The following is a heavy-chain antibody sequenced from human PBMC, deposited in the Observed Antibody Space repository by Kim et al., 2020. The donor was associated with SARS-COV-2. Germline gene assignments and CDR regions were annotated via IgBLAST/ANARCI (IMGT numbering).Heavy chain of an antibody. D-gene: IGHD2-2*01. J-gene: IGHJ3*02. Sequence: GGSLRLSCAASGFTFSSYAMSWVRQAPGKGLEWVSAISGSGGSTYYADSVKGRFTISRDNSKNTLYLQMNSLRAEDTAVYYCAKGQIRSGIVVVPAAPLDIWGQGTMVTVSS. CDR2: ISGSGGST. CDR1: GFTFSSYA. V-gene: IGHV3-23*01. CDR3: AKGQIRSGIVVVPAAPLDI.